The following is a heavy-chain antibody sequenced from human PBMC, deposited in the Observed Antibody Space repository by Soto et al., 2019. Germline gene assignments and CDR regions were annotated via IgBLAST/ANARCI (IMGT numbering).Heavy chain of an antibody. CDR1: GYTFTGYY. CDR3: ARDFLDTAMVHYYYYYGMDV. Sequence: GASVKVSCKASGYTFTGYYMHWVRQAPGQGLGWMGWINPNSGGTNYAQKFQGRVTMTRDTSISTAYMELSRLRSDDTAVYYCARDFLDTAMVHYYYYYGMDVWGQGTTVTVSS. D-gene: IGHD5-18*01. V-gene: IGHV1-2*02. J-gene: IGHJ6*02. CDR2: INPNSGGT.